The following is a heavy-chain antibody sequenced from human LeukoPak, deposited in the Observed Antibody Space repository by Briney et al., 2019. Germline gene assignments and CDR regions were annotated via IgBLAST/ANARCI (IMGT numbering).Heavy chain of an antibody. D-gene: IGHD2-8*01. J-gene: IGHJ6*03. CDR2: INTNTGNP. CDR3: ARHYCTNGVCYSRPYYYYYMDV. Sequence: ASVKVSCKASGYTFTSYAMNWVRQAPGQGLEWMGWINTNTGNPTYAQGFTGRFVFSLDTSVSTAYLQISSLKAEDTAVYYCARHYCTNGVCYSRPYYYYYMDVWGKGTTVTVSS. V-gene: IGHV7-4-1*02. CDR1: GYTFTSYA.